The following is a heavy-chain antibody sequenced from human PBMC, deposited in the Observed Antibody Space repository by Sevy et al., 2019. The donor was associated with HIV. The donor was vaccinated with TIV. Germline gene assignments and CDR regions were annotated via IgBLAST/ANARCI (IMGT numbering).Heavy chain of an antibody. V-gene: IGHV4-4*07. CDR3: ARERRGVVVAIYYFDY. D-gene: IGHD2-15*01. CDR2: IFTSGGT. Sequence: SETLSLTCIVSGGPINSYYWSWIRQPAGKGLEWIGRIFTSGGTNYNPSLKSRVTMSADTSKNRFSRKLSPVTAADTAGYYCARERRGVVVAIYYFDYWGQGTLVTVSS. J-gene: IGHJ4*02. CDR1: GGPINSYY.